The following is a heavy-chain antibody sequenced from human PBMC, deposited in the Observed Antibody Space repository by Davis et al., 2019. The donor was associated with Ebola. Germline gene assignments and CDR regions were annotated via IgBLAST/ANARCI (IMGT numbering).Heavy chain of an antibody. V-gene: IGHV4-4*02. D-gene: IGHD3-16*02. CDR1: GGSISSSNW. Sequence: MPSETLSLTCAVSGGSISSSNWWSWVRQPPGKGLEWIGEINHSGSTNYNPSLKSRVTISVDTSKNQFSLKLSSVTAADTAVYYCARGGYDYVWGSYRWIDYWGQGTLVTVSS. CDR3: ARGGYDYVWGSYRWIDY. CDR2: INHSGST. J-gene: IGHJ4*02.